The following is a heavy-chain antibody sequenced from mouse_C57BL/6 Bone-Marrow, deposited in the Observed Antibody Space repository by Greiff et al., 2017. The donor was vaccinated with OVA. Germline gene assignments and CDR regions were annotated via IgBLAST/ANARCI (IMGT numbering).Heavy chain of an antibody. CDR1: GFNIKDYY. J-gene: IGHJ4*01. Sequence: VQLQQSGAELVKPGASVKLSCTASGFNIKDYYMHWVKQRTEQGLEWIGRIDPEDGETKYAPKFPGKATITADTSSNTAYLQLSSLTSDDTAVYYCARRGAMDYWGQGTSVTVSS. V-gene: IGHV14-2*01. CDR2: IDPEDGET. CDR3: ARRGAMDY.